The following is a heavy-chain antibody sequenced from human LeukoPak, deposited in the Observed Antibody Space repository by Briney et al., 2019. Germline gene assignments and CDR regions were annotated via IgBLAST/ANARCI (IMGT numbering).Heavy chain of an antibody. D-gene: IGHD3-16*01. J-gene: IGHJ4*02. V-gene: IGHV4-59*01. CDR3: ARVGRGVHTWGSYSFDQ. CDR2: ISYSGST. CDR1: GDSISSYS. Sequence: SETLSLTCTVSGDSISSYSWTWLRQPPGKGLEWFGLISYSGSTRHNGSFESRVTITIDTSNAQFSMKVTSVTAADTARYYCARVGRGVHTWGSYSFDQWGQGALATVSS.